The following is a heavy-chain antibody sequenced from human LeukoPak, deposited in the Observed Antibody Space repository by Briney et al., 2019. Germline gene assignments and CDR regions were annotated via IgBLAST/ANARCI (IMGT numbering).Heavy chain of an antibody. CDR2: ISYDGSNK. D-gene: IGHD2-2*01. J-gene: IGHJ6*02. V-gene: IGHV3-30*18. CDR3: AKEGPVPAARSYYYYGMDV. Sequence: GGSLRLSCAASGFTLSSYGMHWVRQAPGKGLEWVSVISYDGSNKYYADSVKGRFTISRDNSKNTLYLQMNSLRAEDTAVYYCAKEGPVPAARSYYYYGMDVWGHGTTVTVSS. CDR1: GFTLSSYG.